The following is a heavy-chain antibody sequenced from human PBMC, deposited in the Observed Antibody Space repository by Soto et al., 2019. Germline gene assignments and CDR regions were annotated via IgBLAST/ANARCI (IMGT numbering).Heavy chain of an antibody. CDR1: GGTFSIYA. Sequence: QVQLVQSGAEVKKPGSSVKVSCKASGGTFSIYAISWVRQAPGQVLEWMGGIIPIFGTPNYAQKFQGRVTSTADESTSTAYMELSSLRSEHTGVYYCARDRRWNGRDCGGVAFDIWGQGTMVTASS. J-gene: IGHJ3*02. CDR3: ARDRRWNGRDCGGVAFDI. V-gene: IGHV1-69*01. CDR2: IIPIFGTP. D-gene: IGHD2-21*01.